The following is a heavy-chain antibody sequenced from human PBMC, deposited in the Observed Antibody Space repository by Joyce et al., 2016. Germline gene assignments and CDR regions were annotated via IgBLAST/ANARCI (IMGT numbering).Heavy chain of an antibody. V-gene: IGHV3-53*04. CDR1: GVIVSRNY. CDR2: IYSGGLT. Sequence: EVQLVESGGDLVQPGGSLRLSCAASGVIVSRNYMSWVRQAPGKGLEWVSVIYSGGLTYYADSVKGRFIISRHNSKNTLYLQMNSLRAEDTAVYYCASESTMTYNYYDSSEAPSWGQGTLVTVSS. J-gene: IGHJ4*02. CDR3: ASESTMTYNYYDSSEAPS. D-gene: IGHD3-22*01.